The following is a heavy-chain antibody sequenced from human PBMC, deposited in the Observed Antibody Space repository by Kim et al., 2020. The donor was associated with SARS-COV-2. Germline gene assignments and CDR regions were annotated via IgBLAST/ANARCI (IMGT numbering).Heavy chain of an antibody. J-gene: IGHJ4*02. Sequence: DTRYSPSVQGQVIISVDKSTTTAYLQWSSLKTSDTAMYYCARKDHVELRYWGQGTLVTVSS. D-gene: IGHD1-7*01. CDR3: ARKDHVELRY. CDR2: DT. V-gene: IGHV5-51*01.